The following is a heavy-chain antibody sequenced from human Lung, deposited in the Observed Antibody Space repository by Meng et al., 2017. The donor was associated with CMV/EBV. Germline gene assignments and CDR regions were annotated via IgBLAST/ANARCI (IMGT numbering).Heavy chain of an antibody. J-gene: IGHJ6*02. CDR3: AKVPRFYSYYGLDV. Sequence: ASVXVSCKVSGYTLSELSMHWVRQAPGKGLEWMGGFDPEDGEAIYAQKFQGRVTMTEDTSTDTAYMELSSLRSEDTAVYYCAKVPRFYSYYGLDVWGQGTTVTVSS. D-gene: IGHD3-10*01. V-gene: IGHV1-24*01. CDR2: FDPEDGEA. CDR1: GYTLSELS.